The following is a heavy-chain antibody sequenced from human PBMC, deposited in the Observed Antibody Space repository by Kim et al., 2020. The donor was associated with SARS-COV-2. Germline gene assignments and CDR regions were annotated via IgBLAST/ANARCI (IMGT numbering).Heavy chain of an antibody. CDR2: ITSDGNSA. D-gene: IGHD1-26*01. J-gene: IGHJ1*01. Sequence: GGSLRLSCAGSGFIFSIYWMHWVRQAPGKGLVWVSRITSDGNSATYADSVKGRFTISRDNAKNTLYLQMDSLRADDTAVYYCVRVLLGAGGYFQYWGQGAPVSVSS. CDR3: VRVLLGAGGYFQY. CDR1: GFIFSIYW. V-gene: IGHV3-74*01.